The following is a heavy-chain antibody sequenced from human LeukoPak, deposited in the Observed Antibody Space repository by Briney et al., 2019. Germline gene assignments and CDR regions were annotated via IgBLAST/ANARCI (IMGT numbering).Heavy chain of an antibody. Sequence: PGGSLRLSCAASGFTFSSYAMSWVRQAPGKGLEWVSAISGSSGGTYYADSVKGRFTIPRDNSKNTLYLQMSSLRAEDTAVYYCAKDRTIRGGYSYDLGDYWGQGTLVTVSS. CDR1: GFTFSSYA. V-gene: IGHV3-23*01. J-gene: IGHJ4*02. CDR3: AKDRTIRGGYSYDLGDY. D-gene: IGHD5-18*01. CDR2: ISGSSGGT.